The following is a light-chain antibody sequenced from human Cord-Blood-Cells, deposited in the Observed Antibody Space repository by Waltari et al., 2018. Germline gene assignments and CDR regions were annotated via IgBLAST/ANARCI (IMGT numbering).Light chain of an antibody. V-gene: IGLV2-11*01. CDR3: CSYAGSYTLV. Sequence: QSALTQPHSVSGSPGQSVTISCTGTSIDVCGYKYVSWSQQHPSKAPKLQIYDVSKRPSGVPDRFSGSKSGNTASLTISGLQAEDEADYYCCSYAGSYTLVFGGGTKLTVL. CDR1: SIDVCGYKY. J-gene: IGLJ2*01. CDR2: DVS.